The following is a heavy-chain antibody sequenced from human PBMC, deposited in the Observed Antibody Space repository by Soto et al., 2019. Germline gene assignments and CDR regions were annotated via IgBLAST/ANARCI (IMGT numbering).Heavy chain of an antibody. Sequence: SETLSLTCTVSGGSISSYYWSWIRQPAGKGLEWIGRIYTSGSTNYNPSLKSRVTMSVDTSKNQFSLKLSSVTAADTAVYYRAIQNYDYVWGSYRYEGWFDPWGQGTLVTVSS. D-gene: IGHD3-16*02. V-gene: IGHV4-4*07. CDR2: IYTSGST. CDR1: GGSISSYY. CDR3: AIQNYDYVWGSYRYEGWFDP. J-gene: IGHJ5*02.